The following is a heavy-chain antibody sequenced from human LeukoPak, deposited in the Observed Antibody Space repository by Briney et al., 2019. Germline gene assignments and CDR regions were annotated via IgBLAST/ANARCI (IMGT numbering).Heavy chain of an antibody. CDR1: GFTFSSYA. J-gene: IGHJ4*02. CDR2: ISYDGSDK. D-gene: IGHD2-15*01. V-gene: IGHV3-30*03. CDR3: ARGRYCSGGSCYSGDY. Sequence: GGSLRLSCAASGFTFSSYAMHWVRQAPGKGLEWVAVISYDGSDKYYPDSVKGRFTISRDNAKNSLYLQMNSLRAEDTAVYYCARGRYCSGGSCYSGDYWGQGTLVTVSS.